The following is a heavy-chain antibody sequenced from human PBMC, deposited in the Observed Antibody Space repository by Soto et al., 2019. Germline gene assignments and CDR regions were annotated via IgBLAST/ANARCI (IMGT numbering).Heavy chain of an antibody. V-gene: IGHV1-18*01. D-gene: IGHD6-13*01. J-gene: IGHJ6*02. CDR3: ARVGAYSSSWYRPTYYYYGMDV. CDR2: ISAYNGNT. Sequence: QVQLVQSGAEVKKPGASVKVSCKASGYTFTSYGISWVRQAPGQGLEWMGWISAYNGNTNYAQKLQGRVTMTTDTSTSTAYMELRSLRSYDTAVYYCARVGAYSSSWYRPTYYYYGMDVWGQGTTVTVSS. CDR1: GYTFTSYG.